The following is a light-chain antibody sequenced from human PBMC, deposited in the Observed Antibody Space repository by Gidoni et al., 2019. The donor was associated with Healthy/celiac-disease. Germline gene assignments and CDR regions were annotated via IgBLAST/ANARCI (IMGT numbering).Light chain of an antibody. CDR1: QSVSSY. V-gene: IGKV3-11*01. Sequence: EIVLTQSPATLSLSPGARSTLSCSASQSVSSYLAWYQQKPDQAPRLLIYDASNRTTGIPARFSGSGSGTDFTLTISSLEPEDFAVYYCQQRSNWPLFGGGTKVEIK. J-gene: IGKJ4*01. CDR3: QQRSNWPL. CDR2: DAS.